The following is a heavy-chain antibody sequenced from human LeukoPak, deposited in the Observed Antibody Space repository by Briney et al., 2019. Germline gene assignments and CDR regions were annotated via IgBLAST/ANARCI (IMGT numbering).Heavy chain of an antibody. D-gene: IGHD2-2*02. CDR1: GGSCSGYY. CDR2: INHSGST. CDR3: ARGDIVVVPAAIVGYNWFDP. Sequence: SETLSLTCAVYGGSCSGYYWSWIRQPPGKGLEWIGEINHSGSTNYNPSLKSRVTISVDTSKNQFSLKLSSVTAADTAVYYCARGDIVVVPAAIVGYNWFDPWGQGTLVTVSS. V-gene: IGHV4-34*01. J-gene: IGHJ5*02.